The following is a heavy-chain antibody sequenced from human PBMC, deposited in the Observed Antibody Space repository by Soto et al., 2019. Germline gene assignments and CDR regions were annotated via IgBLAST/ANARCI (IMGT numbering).Heavy chain of an antibody. Sequence: QVQLVQSGAEVKKPGSSVKVSCKASGGTFSSYAISWVRQAPGQGLEWMGGIIPIFGTANYAQNFQGRVTITANESTSTAYMELSSLRSEDTAVYSCARDYYDSSGYHDFDYWGQGTLVTVSS. CDR1: GGTFSSYA. CDR3: ARDYYDSSGYHDFDY. CDR2: IIPIFGTA. J-gene: IGHJ4*02. V-gene: IGHV1-69*01. D-gene: IGHD3-22*01.